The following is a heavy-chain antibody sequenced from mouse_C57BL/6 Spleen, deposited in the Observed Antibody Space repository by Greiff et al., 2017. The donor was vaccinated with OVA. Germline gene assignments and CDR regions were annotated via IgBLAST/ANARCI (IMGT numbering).Heavy chain of an antibody. J-gene: IGHJ4*01. CDR1: GYTFTSYW. D-gene: IGHD2-4*01. CDR3: ARNYDYYYAMDY. Sequence: QVQLQQPGAELVMPGASVKLSCKASGYTFTSYWMHWVKQRPGQGLEWIGEIDPSDSYTNYNQKFKGKSTLTVDKSSSTAYMQLSSLTSEDSAVYYCARNYDYYYAMDYWGQGTSVTVSS. V-gene: IGHV1-69*01. CDR2: IDPSDSYT.